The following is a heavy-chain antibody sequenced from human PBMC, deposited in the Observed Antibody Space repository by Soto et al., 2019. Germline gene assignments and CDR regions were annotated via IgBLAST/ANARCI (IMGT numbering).Heavy chain of an antibody. CDR3: AMTMVTYPDYFDF. D-gene: IGHD4-17*01. V-gene: IGHV4-39*01. Sequence: QLRLQESGPRLVKPSETLSLTCTVSGASMTSSSYYWGCVRQPPGLGLEWIGTIYYNGSTYYSPSLKSRVTISVDTSKNHFSLSLRSVTAADTAMYYCAMTMVTYPDYFDFWGQGALVTVSS. CDR2: IYYNGST. J-gene: IGHJ4*02. CDR1: GASMTSSSYY.